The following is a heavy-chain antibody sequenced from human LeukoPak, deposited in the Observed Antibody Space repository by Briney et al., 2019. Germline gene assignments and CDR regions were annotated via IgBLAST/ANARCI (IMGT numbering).Heavy chain of an antibody. CDR1: GGSFSGYY. CDR3: ARGDGGGVTTEDYYYYYYMDV. V-gene: IGHV4-34*01. D-gene: IGHD4-17*01. CDR2: INHSGST. Sequence: SETLSLTCAVYGGSFSGYYWRWIRHPPGKGLEWIGEINHSGSTNYNPSLKSRVTISVDTSKNQFSLKLSSVTAADTAVYYCARGDGGGVTTEDYYYYYYMDVWGKGTTVTVSS. J-gene: IGHJ6*03.